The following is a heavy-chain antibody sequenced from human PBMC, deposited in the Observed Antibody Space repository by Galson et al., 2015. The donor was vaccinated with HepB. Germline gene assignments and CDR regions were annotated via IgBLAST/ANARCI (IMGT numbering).Heavy chain of an antibody. Sequence: SVKVSCKASGYTFTSYAMHWVRQAPGQRLEWMGWINAGNGNTKYSQKFQGRVTITRDTSASTAYMELSSLRSEDTAVYYCAGVEMATITRGAFDIWGQGTTVTVSS. CDR3: AGVEMATITRGAFDI. V-gene: IGHV1-3*01. CDR1: GYTFTSYA. D-gene: IGHD5-24*01. J-gene: IGHJ3*02. CDR2: INAGNGNT.